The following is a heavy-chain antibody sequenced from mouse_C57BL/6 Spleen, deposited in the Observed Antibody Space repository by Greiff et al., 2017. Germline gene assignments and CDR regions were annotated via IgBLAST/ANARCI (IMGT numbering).Heavy chain of an antibody. D-gene: IGHD1-1*01. Sequence: VQLKQSGPELVKPGASVKISCKASGYTFTDYYMNWVKQSHGKSLEWIGDINPNNGGTSYNQKFKGKATLTVDKSSSTAYMELRSLTSEDSAVYYCANYYGSSYWFAYWGQGTLVTVSA. V-gene: IGHV1-26*01. CDR1: GYTFTDYY. J-gene: IGHJ3*01. CDR2: INPNNGGT. CDR3: ANYYGSSYWFAY.